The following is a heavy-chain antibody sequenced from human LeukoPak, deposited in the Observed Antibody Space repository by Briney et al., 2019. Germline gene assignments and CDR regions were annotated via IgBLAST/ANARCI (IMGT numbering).Heavy chain of an antibody. CDR3: ARGGSHMDY. J-gene: IGHJ4*02. CDR2: INTDGSST. V-gene: IGHV3-74*01. CDR1: GFSFSSYW. D-gene: IGHD3-16*01. Sequence: PGGSLRLSCAASGFSFSSYWMHWVRQAPGKGLVWVSHINTDGSSTSYADSVRGRFTISRDNAENTLYLQMSSLRAEDTAVYYCARGGSHMDYWGQGTLVTVSS.